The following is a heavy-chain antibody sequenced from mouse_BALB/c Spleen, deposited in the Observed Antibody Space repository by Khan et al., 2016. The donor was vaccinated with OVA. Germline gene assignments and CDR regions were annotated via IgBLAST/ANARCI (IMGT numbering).Heavy chain of an antibody. V-gene: IGHV9-3*02. D-gene: IGHD1-2*01. CDR2: IKTNSGDP. Sequence: QIQLVQSGPELKKPGETVKISCKASGYIFTNYGINWVKQAPGEGLKWMGWIKTNSGDPTYAEEFKGRFAFSLETSARTAYLQINNLKNEDTATYVCARRLNALDYWGRGTSVTVSS. J-gene: IGHJ4*01. CDR1: GYIFTNYG. CDR3: ARRLNALDY.